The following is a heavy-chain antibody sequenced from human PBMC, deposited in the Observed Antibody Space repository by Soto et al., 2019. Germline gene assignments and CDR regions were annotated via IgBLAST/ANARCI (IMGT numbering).Heavy chain of an antibody. CDR2: IIPIFGTA. J-gene: IGHJ4*02. CDR1: GGTFSSYA. Sequence: SVKVSCKASGGTFSSYAISWVRQAPGQGLEWMGGIIPIFGTANYAQKFQGRVTITADESTSTAYMELSSLRSEDTAVYYCSMLVATTPASDYWGQGTLVTVSS. D-gene: IGHD5-12*01. CDR3: SMLVATTPASDY. V-gene: IGHV1-69*13.